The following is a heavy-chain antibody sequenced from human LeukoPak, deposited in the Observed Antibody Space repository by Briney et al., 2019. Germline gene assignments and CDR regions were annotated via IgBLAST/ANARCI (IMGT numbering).Heavy chain of an antibody. D-gene: IGHD2-15*01. V-gene: IGHV1-18*01. CDR2: ISAYNGNT. Sequence: ASVKVSRKASGYTFTSYGISWVRQAPGQGLEWMGWISAYNGNTNYAQKLQGRVTMTTDTSTSTAYMELRSLRSDDTAVYYCARNRKVVVAATRRYYYYYGMDVWGQGTTVTVSS. J-gene: IGHJ6*02. CDR3: ARNRKVVVAATRRYYYYYGMDV. CDR1: GYTFTSYG.